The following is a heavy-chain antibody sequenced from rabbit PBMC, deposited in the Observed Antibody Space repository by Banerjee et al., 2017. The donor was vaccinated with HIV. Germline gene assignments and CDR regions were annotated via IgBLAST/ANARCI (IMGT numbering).Heavy chain of an antibody. Sequence: QQQLVESGGGLVQPEGSLALTCTASGFSFSSSYWMCWVRQAPGKGLEWIACINTSSGNTVYASWAKGRFTISRTSSTTVTLQMTSLTAADTATYFCARDLAGVTGSNLWGQGTLVTVS. J-gene: IGHJ4*01. CDR2: INTSSGNT. V-gene: IGHV1S45*01. CDR1: GFSFSSSYW. CDR3: ARDLAGVTGSNL. D-gene: IGHD3-1*01.